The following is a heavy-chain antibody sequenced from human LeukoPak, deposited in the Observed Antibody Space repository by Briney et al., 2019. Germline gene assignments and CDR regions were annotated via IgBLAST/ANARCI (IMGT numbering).Heavy chain of an antibody. D-gene: IGHD6-13*01. J-gene: IGHJ6*02. V-gene: IGHV1-8*01. CDR1: GYTFTSYD. CDR2: MNPNSGNT. CDR3: ARSRPDGTIYGMDV. Sequence: ASVKVSCKASGYTFTSYDINWVRQATGQGLEWMGWMNPNSGNTGYAQKFQGRVTMTRNTSISTAYMELSSLRSEDTAVYYCARSRPDGTIYGMDVWGQGTTVTVSS.